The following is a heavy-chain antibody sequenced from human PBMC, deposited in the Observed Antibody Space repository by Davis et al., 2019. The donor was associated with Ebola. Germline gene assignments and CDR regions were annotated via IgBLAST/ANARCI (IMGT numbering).Heavy chain of an antibody. Sequence: GESLKISCAASGFTFSPHTMNWFRRAPGKELEWVSSISSSSNYIYYADSMEGRFTVSRDNAKSSLSLQMNSLRAEDTAVYYCARDRLNSVAGVDYWGQGTLVTVSS. V-gene: IGHV3-21*01. CDR1: GFTFSPHT. J-gene: IGHJ4*02. CDR2: ISSSSNYI. CDR3: ARDRLNSVAGVDY. D-gene: IGHD6-19*01.